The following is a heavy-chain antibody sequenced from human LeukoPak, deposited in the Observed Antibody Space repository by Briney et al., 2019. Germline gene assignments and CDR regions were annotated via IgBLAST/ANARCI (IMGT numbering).Heavy chain of an antibody. CDR2: INHSGST. CDR3: ARLRRYSSSYNDY. Sequence: SETLSLTCAVYGGSFSGYYWSWIRQPPGKGLEWIGEINHSGSTNYNPSLKSRVTISVDTSNNQFSLKLSSVTAADTAVYYCARLRRYSSSYNDYWGQGTLVAVSS. V-gene: IGHV4-34*01. J-gene: IGHJ4*02. CDR1: GGSFSGYY. D-gene: IGHD6-13*01.